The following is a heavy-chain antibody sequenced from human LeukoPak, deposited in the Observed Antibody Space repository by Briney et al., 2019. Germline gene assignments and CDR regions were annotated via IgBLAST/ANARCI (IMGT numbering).Heavy chain of an antibody. CDR2: INHSGST. CDR1: GGSFSGYY. D-gene: IGHD6-19*01. J-gene: IGHJ6*02. V-gene: IGHV4-34*01. Sequence: SETLSLTCAVYGGSFSGYYWSWIRQPPGKGLKWIGEINHSGSTNYNPSLKSRVTISVDTSKNQFSLKLSSVTAADTAVYYCARGHPRSSGWLYYYYGMDVWGQGTTVAVSS. CDR3: ARGHPRSSGWLYYYYGMDV.